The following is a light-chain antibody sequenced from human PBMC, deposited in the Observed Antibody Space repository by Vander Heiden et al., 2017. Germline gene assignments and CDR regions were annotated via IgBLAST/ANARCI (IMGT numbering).Light chain of an antibody. V-gene: IGKV3-20*01. CDR1: QSVTSSH. CDR3: QHDGNSPGT. CDR2: ATS. Sequence: EIVLTPSPGTLPLSPGERATLSCRASQSVTSSHLAWYQQKPGQAPRLLIYATSSRATGIPDRFSGSGSGTDFTLTISRLEPEDFAVYNCQHDGNSPGTFGQGTKVEIK. J-gene: IGKJ1*01.